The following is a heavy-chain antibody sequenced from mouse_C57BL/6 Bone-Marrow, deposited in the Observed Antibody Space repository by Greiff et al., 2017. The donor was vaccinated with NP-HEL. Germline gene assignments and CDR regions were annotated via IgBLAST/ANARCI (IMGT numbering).Heavy chain of an antibody. V-gene: IGHV5-17*01. D-gene: IGHD2-2*01. Sequence: VQLKESGGGLVKPGGSLKLSCAASGFTFSDYGMHWVRQAPEKGLEWVAYISSGSSTIYYADTVKGRFTISRDNAKNTLFLQMTSLRSEDTAMYYCAGRGIYYGYDVGYFDVWGTGTTVTVSS. CDR2: ISSGSSTI. J-gene: IGHJ1*03. CDR3: AGRGIYYGYDVGYFDV. CDR1: GFTFSDYG.